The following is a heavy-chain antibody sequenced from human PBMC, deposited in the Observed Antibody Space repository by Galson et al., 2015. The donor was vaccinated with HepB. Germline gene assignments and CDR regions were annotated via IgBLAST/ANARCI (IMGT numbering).Heavy chain of an antibody. J-gene: IGHJ5*02. V-gene: IGHV1-18*04. CDR3: AKAPRAPADWFDP. Sequence: SVKVSCRASGYTFTSYGISWVRQAPGQGLEWMGWISAYNGNTNYAQKLQGRVTMTTDTSTSTAYMELRSLRSDDTAVYYCAKAPRAPADWFDPWGQGTLVTVSS. CDR1: GYTFTSYG. CDR2: ISAYNGNT.